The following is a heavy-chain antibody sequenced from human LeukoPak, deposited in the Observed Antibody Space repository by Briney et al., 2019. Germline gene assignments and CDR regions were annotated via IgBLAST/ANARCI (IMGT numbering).Heavy chain of an antibody. Sequence: SETLSLTCTVSGGFISSGGYYWSWIRQHPGKGLEWIGYIYYSGSTYYNPSLKSRVTISVDTSKNQFSPKLSSVTAADTAVYYCARDVDYYMDVWGKGTTVTVSS. J-gene: IGHJ6*03. V-gene: IGHV4-31*03. CDR1: GGFISSGGYY. CDR3: ARDVDYYMDV. CDR2: IYYSGST. D-gene: IGHD2-21*01.